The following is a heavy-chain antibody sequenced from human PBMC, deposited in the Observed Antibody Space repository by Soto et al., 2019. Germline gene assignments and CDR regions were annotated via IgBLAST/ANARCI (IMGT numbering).Heavy chain of an antibody. Sequence: SETLSLTCTVSGGSISSSSYYWGWIRQPPGKGLEWIGSIYYSGSTYYNPSLKSRVTISVDTSKNQFSLKLSSVTAADTAVYYCAGFFGISGYYTNWGQGTLVTVSS. CDR1: GGSISSSSYY. D-gene: IGHD3-22*01. J-gene: IGHJ4*02. CDR2: IYYSGST. V-gene: IGHV4-39*01. CDR3: AGFFGISGYYTN.